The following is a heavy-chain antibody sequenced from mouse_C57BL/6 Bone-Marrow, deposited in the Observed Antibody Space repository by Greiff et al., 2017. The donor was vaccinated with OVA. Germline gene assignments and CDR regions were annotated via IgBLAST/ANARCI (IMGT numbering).Heavy chain of an antibody. CDR1: GFTFSSYA. D-gene: IGHD1-1*01. CDR2: ISDGGSYT. J-gene: IGHJ1*03. Sequence: EVQLVESGGGLVKPGGSLKLSCAASGFTFSSYAMSWVRQTPEKRLEWVATISDGGSYTYYPDNVKGRFTISRDNAKNNLYLQMSHLKSEDTAMYYCARDPGYYGSSSYWYFDVWGTGTTVTVSS. V-gene: IGHV5-4*01. CDR3: ARDPGYYGSSSYWYFDV.